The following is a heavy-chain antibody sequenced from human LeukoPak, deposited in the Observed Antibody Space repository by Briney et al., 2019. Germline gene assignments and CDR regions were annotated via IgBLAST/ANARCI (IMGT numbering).Heavy chain of an antibody. CDR1: GFAFRDYA. CDR2: ISSSSSYI. J-gene: IGHJ3*02. CDR3: ARGRRTRGASDAFDI. D-gene: IGHD1-7*01. Sequence: PGGSLRLSCTVSGFAFRDYAMNWVRQAPGKGLEWVSSISSSSSYIYYADSVKGRFTISRDNAKNSLYLQMNSLRAEDTAVYYCARGRRTRGASDAFDIWGQGTMVTVSS. V-gene: IGHV3-21*01.